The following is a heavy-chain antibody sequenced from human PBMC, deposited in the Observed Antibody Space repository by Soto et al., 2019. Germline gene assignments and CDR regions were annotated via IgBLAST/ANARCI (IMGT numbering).Heavy chain of an antibody. J-gene: IGHJ4*02. CDR2: IGPASGAT. Sequence: ASVKVSCKASGYTFTGHYIHWVRQAPEQGPEWMGEIGPASGATRYAQRFQGRVTMTRDMSITTVYMELNNLSPDDPAVYYCGRGRSGQIVVFYWGQGTPVTVSS. CDR1: GYTFTGHY. V-gene: IGHV1-2*02. CDR3: GRGRSGQIVVFY. D-gene: IGHD1-26*01.